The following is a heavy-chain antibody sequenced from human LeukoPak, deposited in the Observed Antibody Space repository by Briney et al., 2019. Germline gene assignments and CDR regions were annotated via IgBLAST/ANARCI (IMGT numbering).Heavy chain of an antibody. V-gene: IGHV3-33*01. CDR3: ARGDGYNDAEYLQH. Sequence: GRSLRLSCAASGFTFSSYAMHWVRQAPGKGLERVAVIWYDGSNIYYADSVKGRFTISRDNSKKTLYLQMNSLRVEDTAVYYCARGDGYNDAEYLQHWGQGTLVTVS. J-gene: IGHJ1*01. CDR2: IWYDGSNI. CDR1: GFTFSSYA. D-gene: IGHD5-24*01.